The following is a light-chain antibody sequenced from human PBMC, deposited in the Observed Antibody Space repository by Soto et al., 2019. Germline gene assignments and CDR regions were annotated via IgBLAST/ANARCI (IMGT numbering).Light chain of an antibody. CDR3: QQYDNLPLT. CDR2: DAS. V-gene: IGKV3-11*01. J-gene: IGKJ4*01. CDR1: QTISSY. Sequence: EIALTQSPATLSLSPGERATLSCRASQTISSYLAWYQQKPGQPPRLLIYDASNRATGIPARFSGSGSGTDFTLTISSLEPEDFATYYCQQYDNLPLTFGGGTKVEIK.